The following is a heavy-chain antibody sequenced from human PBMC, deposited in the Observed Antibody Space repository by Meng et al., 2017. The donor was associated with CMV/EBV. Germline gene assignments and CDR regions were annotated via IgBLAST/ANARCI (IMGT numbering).Heavy chain of an antibody. Sequence: QGQPVESGAEVKKPGASVKVSCKASGYTFTGYYMHWVRQAPGQGLEWMGWINPNSGGTNYAQKFQGRVTMTRDTSTSTVYMELSSLRSEDTAVYYCAREFDGYTFDYWGQGTLVTVSS. CDR1: GYTFTGYY. D-gene: IGHD5-24*01. V-gene: IGHV1-2*02. CDR2: INPNSGGT. J-gene: IGHJ4*02. CDR3: AREFDGYTFDY.